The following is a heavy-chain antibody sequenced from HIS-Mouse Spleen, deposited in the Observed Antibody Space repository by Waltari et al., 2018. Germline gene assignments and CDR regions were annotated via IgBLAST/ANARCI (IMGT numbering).Heavy chain of an antibody. J-gene: IGHJ4*02. CDR3: EGVYGSGSYYFDY. V-gene: IGHV3-30*03. Sequence: QVQLVESGGGVVQPGRSLRLSCAASGFTFSSYGMHWVRQAPGKGLGWVAVIAYDGSNKYYEDSVKGRFTISRDNSKNTLYLQMNSLRAEDTAVYYCEGVYGSGSYYFDYWGQGTLVTVSS. CDR1: GFTFSSYG. CDR2: IAYDGSNK. D-gene: IGHD3-10*01.